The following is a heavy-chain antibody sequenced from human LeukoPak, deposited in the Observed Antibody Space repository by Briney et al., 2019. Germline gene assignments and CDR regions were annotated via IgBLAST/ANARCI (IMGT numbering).Heavy chain of an antibody. V-gene: IGHV1-8*03. CDR2: MNPNSGDT. D-gene: IGHD3-16*01. CDR1: GYTFTSHD. J-gene: IGHJ4*02. Sequence: GASVKVSCKASGYTFTSHDINWVRQATGQGLEWMGWMNPNSGDTGYAQKFQGRVTITRNTSISTAYMELSSLRSEDTAVYYCARGPRSTKGEITNFDYWGQGTLVTVSS. CDR3: ARGPRSTKGEITNFDY.